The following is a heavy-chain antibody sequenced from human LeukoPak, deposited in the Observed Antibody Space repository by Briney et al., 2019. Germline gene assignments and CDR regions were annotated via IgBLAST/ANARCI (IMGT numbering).Heavy chain of an antibody. CDR1: GYTFTNYY. J-gene: IGHJ3*01. Sequence: ASVKVSCKASGYTFTNYYIHWVRQAPGQGLQWMGMINPSGGSTIYAQKFQGRVTMTRDMSTSTVYMDLSNLRSEDTAVYYCAGVVSTTRRHDAFDVWGQGTMVTVSS. CDR3: AGVVSTTRRHDAFDV. V-gene: IGHV1-46*01. CDR2: INPSGGST. D-gene: IGHD2/OR15-2a*01.